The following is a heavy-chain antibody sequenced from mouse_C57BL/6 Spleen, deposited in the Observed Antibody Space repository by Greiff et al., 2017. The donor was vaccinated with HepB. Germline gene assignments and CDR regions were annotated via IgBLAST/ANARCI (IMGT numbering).Heavy chain of an antibody. CDR3: SGDYTWFAY. CDR2: IYPGNSDT. V-gene: IGHV1-5*01. D-gene: IGHD2-4*01. J-gene: IGHJ3*01. Sequence: EVKLMESGTVLVRPGASVKMSCKSSGYTFTSYWLHWVKQLPGQGLDWIGAIYPGNSDTSYNQKFKGKAKLTADTSASTAYMELSSLTNEDSAVYYCSGDYTWFAYWGQGTLVTVSA. CDR1: GYTFTSYW.